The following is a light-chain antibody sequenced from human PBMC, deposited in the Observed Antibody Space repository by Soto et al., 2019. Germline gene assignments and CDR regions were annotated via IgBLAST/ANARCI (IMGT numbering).Light chain of an antibody. CDR1: SSDVGGYNY. CDR2: EVS. J-gene: IGLJ2*01. Sequence: QSVLTQPPSASGSPGQSVTISCTGTSSDVGGYNYVSWYQQHPGKAPKVMIYEVSKRPSGVPDRFSGSKSGNTASLTVSGLQDEDEDYYYCSSSAGSNLVFGGGTKLTVL. V-gene: IGLV2-8*01. CDR3: SSSAGSNLV.